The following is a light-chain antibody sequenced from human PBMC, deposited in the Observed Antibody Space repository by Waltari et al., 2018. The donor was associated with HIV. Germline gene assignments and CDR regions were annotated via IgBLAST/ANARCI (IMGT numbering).Light chain of an antibody. CDR2: SYG. J-gene: IGLJ3*02. CDR3: ATWDDSLNAWV. V-gene: IGLV1-44*01. CDR1: SSNIGSNN. Sequence: QSVLNQSPSASGTPGQRVIISCSGSSSNIGSNNVTRYQQFPGTAPKLLIYSYGQRPSGVPERFSGSKSATSASLAISGLRSEDEADYYCATWDDSLNAWVFGGGTKLTVL.